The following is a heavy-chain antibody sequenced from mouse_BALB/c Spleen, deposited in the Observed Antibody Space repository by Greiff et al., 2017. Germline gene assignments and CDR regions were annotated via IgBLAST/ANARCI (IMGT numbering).Heavy chain of an antibody. Sequence: VLLVQSGAELAKPGASVKMSCKASGYTFTSYWMHWVKQRPGQGLEWIGYINPSTGYTEYNQKFKDKATLTADKSSSTAYMQLSSLTSEDSAVYYCARGAAMAYWGQGTLVTVSA. V-gene: IGHV1-7*01. CDR2: INPSTGYT. CDR3: ARGAAMAY. J-gene: IGHJ3*01. CDR1: GYTFTSYW.